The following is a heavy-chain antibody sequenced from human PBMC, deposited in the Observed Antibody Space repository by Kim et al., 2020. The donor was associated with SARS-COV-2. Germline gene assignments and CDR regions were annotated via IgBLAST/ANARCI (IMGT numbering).Heavy chain of an antibody. Sequence: SGPTLVKPTQTLTLTCTFSGFSLSTSKMCVSWIRQPPGKALEWLARIDWDDVKYYSTSLKTRLTISKDTSKNQVVLTMTNLDPVDTATYYCARTRYDGYRAYGMDVWGQGTTVTVSS. V-gene: IGHV2-70*11. CDR1: GFSLSTSKMC. CDR3: ARTRYDGYRAYGMDV. CDR2: IDWDDVK. J-gene: IGHJ6*02. D-gene: IGHD5-12*01.